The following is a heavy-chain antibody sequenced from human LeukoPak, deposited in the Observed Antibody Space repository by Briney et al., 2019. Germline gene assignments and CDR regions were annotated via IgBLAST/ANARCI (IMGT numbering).Heavy chain of an antibody. Sequence: GGSLRLSCVASGITFSTYGMSWVRQAPGKGLDWVSAIRGAGDITDYADSVKGRFTISRDNSKNILYLQMSSLRAEDTAIYYCAKAPYGSGSYYVNLWGQGTLVTVSS. D-gene: IGHD3-10*01. CDR2: IRGAGDIT. CDR3: AKAPYGSGSYYVNL. J-gene: IGHJ5*02. V-gene: IGHV3-23*01. CDR1: GITFSTYG.